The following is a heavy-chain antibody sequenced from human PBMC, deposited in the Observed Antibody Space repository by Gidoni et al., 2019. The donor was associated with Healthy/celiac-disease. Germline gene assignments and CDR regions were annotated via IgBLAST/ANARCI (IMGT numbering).Heavy chain of an antibody. V-gene: IGHV4-39*01. CDR1: GGSISSSSYY. CDR2: IYYSGST. D-gene: IGHD2-2*03. CDR3: ARGVDIVVVPAGDYYYGMDV. J-gene: IGHJ6*02. Sequence: QLQLQESGPGLVKPSETLSLTCTVSGGSISSSSYYWGWIRQPPGKGLEWIGSIYYSGSTYYNPSLKSRVTISVDTSKNQFSLKLSSVTAADTAVYYCARGVDIVVVPAGDYYYGMDVWGQGTTVTVSS.